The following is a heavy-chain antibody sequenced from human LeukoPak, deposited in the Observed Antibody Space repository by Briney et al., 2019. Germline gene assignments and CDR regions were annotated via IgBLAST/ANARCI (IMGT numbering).Heavy chain of an antibody. J-gene: IGHJ5*02. CDR3: ASKGGFLEWLPYDNWFDP. CDR1: GGSISSGGYS. Sequence: KASETLSLTCAVSGGSISSGGYSWSWIRQPPGKGLEWIGYIYHSGSTYYNPSLKSRVTISVDRSKNQFSLKLSSVTAADTAVYYCASKGGFLEWLPYDNWFDPWGQGTLVAVSS. D-gene: IGHD3-3*01. V-gene: IGHV4-30-2*01. CDR2: IYHSGST.